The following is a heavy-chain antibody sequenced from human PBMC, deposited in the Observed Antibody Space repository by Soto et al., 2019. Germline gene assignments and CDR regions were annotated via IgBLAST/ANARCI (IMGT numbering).Heavy chain of an antibody. J-gene: IGHJ2*01. V-gene: IGHV3-23*01. Sequence: EVQLLESGGGLVQPGGSLRLSSAASVFTFSSYAMNWVRQAPGKGLEWVSVISGSGGSTYYADAVKGRFTISRDNSKNTLYLQMNSLRAEDTAVYYCAKRTVGWYFDLWGRGTLVTVSS. D-gene: IGHD4-17*01. CDR2: ISGSGGST. CDR1: VFTFSSYA. CDR3: AKRTVGWYFDL.